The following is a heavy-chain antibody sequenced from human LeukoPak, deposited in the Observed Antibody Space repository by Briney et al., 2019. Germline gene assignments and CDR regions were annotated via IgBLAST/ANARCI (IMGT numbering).Heavy chain of an antibody. V-gene: IGHV4-59*04. J-gene: IGHJ4*02. CDR3: ARHWFSGSYYPRYDV. Sequence: PSETLSLTCTVSRGSISTYYWSWIRQPPGKGLEWIGNIYYSGNTHYNSSLRSRVSISVDTSKNQFSLKLTSVTAADTAVYYCARHWFSGSYYPRYDVWGQGTLVTVSS. D-gene: IGHD1-26*01. CDR2: IYYSGNT. CDR1: RGSISTYY.